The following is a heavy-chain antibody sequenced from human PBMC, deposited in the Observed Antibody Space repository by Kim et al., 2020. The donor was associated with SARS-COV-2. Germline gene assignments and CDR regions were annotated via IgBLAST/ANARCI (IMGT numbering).Heavy chain of an antibody. V-gene: IGHV3-7*03. CDR2: GSVG. Sequence: GSVGYYVDSVKGRFAISRDNDKNSLYLQMNSLRAEDTAVYYCTGGGSNAYWGQGTLVTVSS. D-gene: IGHD2-8*02. J-gene: IGHJ4*02. CDR3: TGGGSNAY.